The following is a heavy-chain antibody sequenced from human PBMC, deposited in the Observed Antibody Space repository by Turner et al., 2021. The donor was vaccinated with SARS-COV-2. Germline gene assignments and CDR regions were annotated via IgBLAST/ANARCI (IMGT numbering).Heavy chain of an antibody. CDR1: GGTFSSYD. CDR3: ARAGRVDGFYGGLDY. D-gene: IGHD2-8*02. Sequence: QVHLVQSGEEGKKPGSTVKVSCKASGGTFSSYDFSWVRQAPTQGLEWLGGVVPMMRSVKYAQKFHGRLTITADESTSTVHMELTNLRSEDTAVYFCARAGRVDGFYGGLDYWGRGTLVTVSS. CDR2: VVPMMRSV. J-gene: IGHJ4*02. V-gene: IGHV1-69*01.